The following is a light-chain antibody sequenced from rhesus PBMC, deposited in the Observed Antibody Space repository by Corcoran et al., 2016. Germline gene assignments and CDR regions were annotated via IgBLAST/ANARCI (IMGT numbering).Light chain of an antibody. Sequence: IQMTQSPSSLSASVGDRVTITCQASQGISNWLAWYQQKPGKALKLLIYAASNWQSGVPSRFSGNVSGTEFTLTISSLQPEDFATYYCRQQNNNPRTFSQGTKVEIK. CDR2: AAS. V-gene: IGKV1-18*01. CDR3: RQQNNNPRT. CDR1: QGISNW. J-gene: IGKJ1*01.